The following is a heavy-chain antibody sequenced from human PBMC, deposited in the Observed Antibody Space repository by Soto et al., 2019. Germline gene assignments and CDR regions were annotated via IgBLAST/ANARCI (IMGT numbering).Heavy chain of an antibody. Sequence: QVQLVQSGAEVKKPGASVKVSCKASGYTFTSYDISWVRQAPGQVLERMGWISTYNGNTNYAQKLKGRVTMTTDTSASTAYMEMRSVRSDDTAVYYCARGFRVAATRWWFDPWGQGTLVTVSS. D-gene: IGHD2-15*01. CDR2: ISTYNGNT. CDR1: GYTFTSYD. CDR3: ARGFRVAATRWWFDP. V-gene: IGHV1-18*01. J-gene: IGHJ5*02.